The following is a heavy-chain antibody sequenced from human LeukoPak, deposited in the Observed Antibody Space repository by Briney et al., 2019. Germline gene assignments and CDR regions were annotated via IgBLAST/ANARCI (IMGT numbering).Heavy chain of an antibody. CDR3: ARTRITMIVGLASRFDY. J-gene: IGHJ4*02. CDR1: GFTFSSYW. D-gene: IGHD3-22*01. Sequence: GGSLRLSCAASGFTFSSYWMSWVSQAPGKGLEWVANIKQDGSEKYYVDSVKGRFTISRDNAKNSLYLQMNSLRAEDTAVYYCARTRITMIVGLASRFDYWGQGTLVTVSS. V-gene: IGHV3-7*01. CDR2: IKQDGSEK.